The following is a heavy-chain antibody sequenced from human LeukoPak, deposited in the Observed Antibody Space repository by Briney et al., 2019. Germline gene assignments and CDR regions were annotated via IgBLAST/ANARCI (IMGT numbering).Heavy chain of an antibody. CDR2: IYYSGTT. D-gene: IGHD4-23*01. V-gene: IGHV4-39*01. CDR1: GGSISGTNYS. CDR3: ASTKRGGNYVGWFDP. J-gene: IGHJ5*02. Sequence: SETLSLTCTVSGGSISGTNYSWGWIRRPPGKGLEWIGNIYYSGTTSFSPSLRSRVTMSVDTSKNKFSLKLSSVTAADTAVYYCASTKRGGNYVGWFDPWGQGTLVTVSS.